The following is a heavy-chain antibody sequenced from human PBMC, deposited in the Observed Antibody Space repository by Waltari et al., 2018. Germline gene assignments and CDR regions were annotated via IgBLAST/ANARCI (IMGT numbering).Heavy chain of an antibody. Sequence: QVQLQQWGAGLLKPSETLSLTCAVYGGSFSGYYWSWIRQPPGKGLEWIGEINHSGSTNYNPSLKSRVTISVDTSKNQFSLKLSSVTAADTAVYYCARGRRVVVTRFDYWGQGTLVTVSS. V-gene: IGHV4-34*01. CDR3: ARGRRVVVTRFDY. CDR2: INHSGST. D-gene: IGHD3-22*01. J-gene: IGHJ4*02. CDR1: GGSFSGYY.